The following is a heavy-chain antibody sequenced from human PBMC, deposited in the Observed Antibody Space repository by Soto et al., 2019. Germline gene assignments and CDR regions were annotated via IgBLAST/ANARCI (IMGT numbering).Heavy chain of an antibody. V-gene: IGHV4-30-4*01. CDR2: IYYSGFT. Sequence: ASETLSLTCTVSGGSISSGDYYWSWIRQPPGKGLEWIGYIYYSGFTYYNPSLNSRLTMSVDTSKNQFSLKLSSVIAADTAVYYCARSDNYAPFDHWGQGTLVTVSS. CDR3: ARSDNYAPFDH. J-gene: IGHJ4*02. D-gene: IGHD4-4*01. CDR1: GGSISSGDYY.